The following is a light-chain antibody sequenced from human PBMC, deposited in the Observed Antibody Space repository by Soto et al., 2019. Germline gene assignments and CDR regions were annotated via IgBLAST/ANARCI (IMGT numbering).Light chain of an antibody. V-gene: IGLV7-46*01. CDR2: DTT. J-gene: IGLJ3*02. CDR1: TGAVTSGHY. CDR3: QVWDGSGDRWV. Sequence: QAVVTQEPSLTVSPGGTVTLTCGSSTGAVTSGHYPYWFQQKPGQAPRTLIYDTTNKHSWTPARFSGSLLGGKAALTLSGAQPEDEAEYYCQVWDGSGDRWVFGGGTQLTVL.